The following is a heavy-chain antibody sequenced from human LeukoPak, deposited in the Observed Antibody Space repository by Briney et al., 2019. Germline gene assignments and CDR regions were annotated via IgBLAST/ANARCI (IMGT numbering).Heavy chain of an antibody. D-gene: IGHD2-21*02. Sequence: PGGSLRLSCAASGFTVSSNYMSWVRQAPGKGLEWVSVIYSGGSTYYADSVKGRFTISRDNSKNTLYLQMNSLRAEDTAVYYCAKRLLGVVTATLDYWGQGTLVTVSS. CDR1: GFTVSSNY. V-gene: IGHV3-53*01. J-gene: IGHJ4*02. CDR3: AKRLLGVVTATLDY. CDR2: IYSGGST.